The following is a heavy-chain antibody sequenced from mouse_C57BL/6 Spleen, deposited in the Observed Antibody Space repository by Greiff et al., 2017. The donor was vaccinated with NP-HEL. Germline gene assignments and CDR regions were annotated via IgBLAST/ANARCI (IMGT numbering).Heavy chain of an antibody. Sequence: QVQLQQPGAELVRPGSSVKLSCKASGYTFTSYWMHWVKQRPIQGLEWIGNIDPSDSETHYNQKFKDKATLTVDKSSSTAYMQLSSLTSEDSAVYYCARWDYYGSSHAMDYWGQGTSVTVSS. J-gene: IGHJ4*01. CDR2: IDPSDSET. CDR1: GYTFTSYW. CDR3: ARWDYYGSSHAMDY. D-gene: IGHD1-1*01. V-gene: IGHV1-52*01.